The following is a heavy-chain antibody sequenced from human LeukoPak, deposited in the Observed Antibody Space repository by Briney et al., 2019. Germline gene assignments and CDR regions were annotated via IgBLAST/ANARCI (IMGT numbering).Heavy chain of an antibody. CDR3: ARHFGDYASLLA. Sequence: SETLSLTCTVSGDSLASSTYYLAWLRQPPGKGLEWIGSIYYNGNTHYNPSLESRLAIFVDTSKNQFSLKLSSVTAPDTAVYYCARHFGDYASLLAWGQGSLVTVSS. CDR2: IYYNGNT. V-gene: IGHV4-39*01. CDR1: GDSLASSTYY. D-gene: IGHD4-17*01. J-gene: IGHJ5*02.